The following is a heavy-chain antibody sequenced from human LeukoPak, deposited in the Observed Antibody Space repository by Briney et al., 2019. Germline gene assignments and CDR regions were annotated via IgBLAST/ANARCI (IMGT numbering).Heavy chain of an antibody. CDR2: IYYTGAT. V-gene: IGHV4-31*03. CDR1: GGSITSDSYY. D-gene: IGHD3-22*01. CDR3: SRDATYFYDRSGYYYSYDAFDI. J-gene: IGHJ3*02. Sequence: PSETLSLTCTVSGGSITSDSYYWSWIRQHPGKGLEWIGYIYYTGATDYSPSLKSRVIISLDTSKNQFSLNLNSVTAADTAVYYCSRDATYFYDRSGYYYSYDAFDIWGQGTMVTVSS.